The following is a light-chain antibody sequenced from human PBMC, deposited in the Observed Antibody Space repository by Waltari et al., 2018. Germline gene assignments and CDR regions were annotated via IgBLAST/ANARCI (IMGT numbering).Light chain of an antibody. CDR1: NSNLGAGHD. CDR3: QSYDSSLSGSL. J-gene: IGLJ2*01. Sequence: QSVLTQPPSVSGAPGQRVTISCTGSNSNLGAGHDVHWYQQLPGTAPKLLIYANSDRPSGVPDRFSGSKSGASASLAITGLQAEDEADYYCQSYDSSLSGSLFGGGTRLTVL. V-gene: IGLV1-40*01. CDR2: ANS.